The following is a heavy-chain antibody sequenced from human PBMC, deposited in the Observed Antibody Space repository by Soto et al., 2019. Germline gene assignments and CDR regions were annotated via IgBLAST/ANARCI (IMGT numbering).Heavy chain of an antibody. CDR1: GYTFTSYY. D-gene: IGHD6-19*01. V-gene: IGHV1-46*01. Sequence: ASVKVSCKASGYTFTSYYMNWVRRAPGQGLEWLGIINPSGGYTTYAQRFLGRVTMTSDTSTSTAYMELSSLRSEDTAVYYCAAAPGYSSGWYPMDYWGQGTLVTVSS. CDR3: AAAPGYSSGWYPMDY. CDR2: INPSGGYT. J-gene: IGHJ4*02.